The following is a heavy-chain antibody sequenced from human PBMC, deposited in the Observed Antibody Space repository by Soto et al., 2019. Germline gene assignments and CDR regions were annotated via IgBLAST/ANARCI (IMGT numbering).Heavy chain of an antibody. Sequence: EVQLVESGGGLVRPGGSQRLSCAASGFTFSAYNMNWVRQAPGKGLEWVSSIVTSGHIYYTDSVKGRFTISRDNAKNSVYLQMSSLRAADTAVYHCARDRPYYHFLTGYHAHDAFDLWGQGTMVTVSS. J-gene: IGHJ3*01. CDR1: GFTFSAYN. CDR3: ARDRPYYHFLTGYHAHDAFDL. V-gene: IGHV3-21*01. CDR2: IVTSGHI. D-gene: IGHD3-3*02.